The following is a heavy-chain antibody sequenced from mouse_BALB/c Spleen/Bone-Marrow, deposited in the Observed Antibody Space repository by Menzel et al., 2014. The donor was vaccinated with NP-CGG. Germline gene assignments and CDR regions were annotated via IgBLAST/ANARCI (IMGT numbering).Heavy chain of an antibody. D-gene: IGHD2-14*01. CDR3: ARPHRYAYYFDY. V-gene: IGHV1S130*01. J-gene: IGHJ2*01. CDR2: IHPNSGNT. CDR1: GYTFTSSW. Sequence: QVQLQQSGSVLVRPGASVKLSCKASGYTFTSSWMHWAKQRPGQGLEWIGEIHPNSGNTNYNEKFEGKATLTVDKSSTTAYVDLSSLTSEDSAVYYCARPHRYAYYFDYWGQGTALTVSS.